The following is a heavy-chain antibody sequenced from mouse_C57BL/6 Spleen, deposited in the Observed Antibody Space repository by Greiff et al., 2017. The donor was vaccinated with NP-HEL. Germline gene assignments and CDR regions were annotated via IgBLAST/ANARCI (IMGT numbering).Heavy chain of an antibody. CDR1: GYTFTSYW. J-gene: IGHJ4*01. CDR3: AISIYYSNYEGVDD. V-gene: IGHV1-69*01. D-gene: IGHD2-5*01. Sequence: QVQLQQPGAELVMPGASVKLSCKASGYTFTSYWMHWVKQRPGQGLEWIGEIDPADGYTNYNQKFKGKSTLTVDKSSSTAYMPLSSLTSEDSAVDDCAISIYYSNYEGVDDWGKGTTVTVSS. CDR2: IDPADGYT.